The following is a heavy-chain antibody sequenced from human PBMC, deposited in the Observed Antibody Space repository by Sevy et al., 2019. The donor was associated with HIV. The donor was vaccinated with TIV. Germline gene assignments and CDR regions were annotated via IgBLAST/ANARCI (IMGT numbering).Heavy chain of an antibody. D-gene: IGHD3-3*01. CDR1: GGSISSYY. V-gene: IGHV4-59*01. CDR2: IYYSGST. CDR3: ARQNYDFCSGYLTWFDP. Sequence: SETLSLTCTVSGGSISSYYWSWIRQPPGKGLEWIGYIYYSGSTNYNPSLKSRVTISVDTSKNQFSLKLSSVTAADTAVYYCARQNYDFCSGYLTWFDPWGQGTLVTVSS. J-gene: IGHJ5*02.